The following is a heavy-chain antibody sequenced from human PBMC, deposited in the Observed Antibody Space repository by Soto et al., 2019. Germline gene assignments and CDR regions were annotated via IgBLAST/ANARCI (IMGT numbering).Heavy chain of an antibody. CDR3: ARGAGFWSGYYTERRTYFDY. CDR2: INHSGST. CDR1: GGSFSGYY. D-gene: IGHD3-3*01. V-gene: IGHV4-34*01. J-gene: IGHJ4*02. Sequence: SETLSLTCAVYGGSFSGYYWSWIRQPPGKGLEWIGEINHSGSTNYNPSLKSRVTISVDTSKNQFSLKLSSVTAADTAVYYCARGAGFWSGYYTERRTYFDYWGQGTLVTAPQ.